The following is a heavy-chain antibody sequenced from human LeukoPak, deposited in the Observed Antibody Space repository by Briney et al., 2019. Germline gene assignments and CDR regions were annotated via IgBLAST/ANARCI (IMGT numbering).Heavy chain of an antibody. D-gene: IGHD1-26*01. J-gene: IGHJ4*02. CDR2: IYYSGST. V-gene: IGHV4-61*01. CDR3: ARRSGSYPYYFDY. CDR1: GGSVSSGSDY. Sequence: PSETLSLTCTVSGGSVSSGSDYWGWVRQPPGKGLEWIGYIYYSGSTTYNPSLKSRVTISVDTSKNQFSLKLSSVTAADTAMYFCARRSGSYPYYFDYWGQGTLVTVSS.